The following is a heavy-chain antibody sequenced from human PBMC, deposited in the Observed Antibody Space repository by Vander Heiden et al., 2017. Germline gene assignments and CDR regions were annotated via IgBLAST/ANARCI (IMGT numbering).Heavy chain of an antibody. D-gene: IGHD1-26*01. V-gene: IGHV1-69*06. J-gene: IGHJ6*02. Sequence: QVQLVQSGADVKKPGSTVKVSCKASGGTFSRYASTWVRQAPGQGLEWIGGIIPIFGTANYAQEFQGRVTITADKSTSTAYMELSSLRSEDTAVYYCARGDRGALYGMDAWGQGTTVTVSS. CDR2: IIPIFGTA. CDR1: GGTFSRYA. CDR3: ARGDRGALYGMDA.